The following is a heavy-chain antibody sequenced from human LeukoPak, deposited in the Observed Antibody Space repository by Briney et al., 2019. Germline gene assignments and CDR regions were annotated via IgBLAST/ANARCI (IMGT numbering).Heavy chain of an antibody. CDR1: GGSISSYY. J-gene: IGHJ4*02. V-gene: IGHV4-59*08. CDR3: ALSKASYGFPSPFDY. CDR2: IYYSGST. D-gene: IGHD5-18*01. Sequence: SETLSLTCTVSGGSISSYYWSWIRQPPGKGLEWIGYIYYSGSTNYNPSLKSRVTISVDTSKNQFSLKLSSVTAADTAVYYCALSKASYGFPSPFDYWGQGTLVTVSS.